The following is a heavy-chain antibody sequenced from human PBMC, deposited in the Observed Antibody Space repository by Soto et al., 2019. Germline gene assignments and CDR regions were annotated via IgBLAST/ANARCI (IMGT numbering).Heavy chain of an antibody. D-gene: IGHD2-15*01. Sequence: QVQLVQSGAEVKKPGSSVKVSCKASGGTFSSYAISWVRQAPGQGLEWMGGIIPIFGTANYAQKFQGRVTITADESTSTAYLELGSLSSEYGAVYYCASRGGYCSGGSCYRLDYWGQGTLVTVSS. CDR1: GGTFSSYA. CDR2: IIPIFGTA. V-gene: IGHV1-69*01. CDR3: ASRGGYCSGGSCYRLDY. J-gene: IGHJ4*02.